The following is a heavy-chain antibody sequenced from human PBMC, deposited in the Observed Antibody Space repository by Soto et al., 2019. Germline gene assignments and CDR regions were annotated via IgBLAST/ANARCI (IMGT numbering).Heavy chain of an antibody. Sequence: GGSLRLSCAASGFTFSSYGMHWVRQAPGKGLEWVAVISYDGSNKYYADSVKGRFTISRDNSKNTLYLQMNSLRAEDTALYYCAKAYRTGITMVRGVPAPWFDPWGQGTLVTVSS. J-gene: IGHJ5*02. CDR1: GFTFSSYG. CDR2: ISYDGSNK. V-gene: IGHV3-30*18. D-gene: IGHD3-10*01. CDR3: AKAYRTGITMVRGVPAPWFDP.